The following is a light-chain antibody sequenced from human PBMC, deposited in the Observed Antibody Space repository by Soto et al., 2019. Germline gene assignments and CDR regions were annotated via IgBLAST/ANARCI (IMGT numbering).Light chain of an antibody. CDR1: SSDVGNYQL. CDR2: EVS. Sequence: QSALTQPASVAGSPGQSITISCTGTSSDVGNYQLVSWYHQHLGKAPKLIIYEVSKRPSGLSTRFSGSKSGNTASLTISGLQAEDEADYYFCSYTSSSTWVFGGGTKLTVL. J-gene: IGLJ3*02. V-gene: IGLV2-23*02. CDR3: CSYTSSSTWV.